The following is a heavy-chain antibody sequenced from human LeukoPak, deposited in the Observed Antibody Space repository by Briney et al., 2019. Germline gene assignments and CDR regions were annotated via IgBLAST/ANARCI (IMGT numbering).Heavy chain of an antibody. Sequence: GGSLRLSCAASGFTFSSYSMNWVRQAPGKGLEWVSSISSSSSYIYYADSVKGRFTISRDNAKNSLYLQMNSLRAEDTAVYYCARYDILTDYPQDYWGQGTLVTVSS. D-gene: IGHD3-9*01. J-gene: IGHJ4*02. CDR3: ARYDILTDYPQDY. CDR2: ISSSSSYI. CDR1: GFTFSSYS. V-gene: IGHV3-21*01.